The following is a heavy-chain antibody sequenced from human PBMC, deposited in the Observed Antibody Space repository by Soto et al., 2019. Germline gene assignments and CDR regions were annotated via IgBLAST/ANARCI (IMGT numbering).Heavy chain of an antibody. V-gene: IGHV1-18*04. J-gene: IGHJ5*02. Sequence: ASVKVSWKDSGYTFTSYGISWVRQAPGQGLEWVGWISSYNGNTKYAQKVQGRVTMTTDKSTRTTYMELRSLRSDDTAVYYCARGPRYCSTTRCCAGVTWFDPWG. D-gene: IGHD2-2*01. CDR1: GYTFTSYG. CDR2: ISSYNGNT. CDR3: ARGPRYCSTTRCCAGVTWFDP.